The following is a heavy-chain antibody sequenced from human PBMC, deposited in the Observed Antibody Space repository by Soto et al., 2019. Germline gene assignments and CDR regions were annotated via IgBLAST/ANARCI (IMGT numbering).Heavy chain of an antibody. D-gene: IGHD3-22*01. CDR2: LYYGRSA. Sequence: QVQLQESGPGLVKPSETLSLTCAVSGDSISSYYCMWIRQPPGKVLESIGYLYYGRSANYNPSLKSRVTLSVDTSTNQCPLTLSSMTAADTAVYYCALRSMAVVPEYWGQGTLVTVSS. J-gene: IGHJ4*02. V-gene: IGHV4-59*01. CDR3: ALRSMAVVPEY. CDR1: GDSISSYY.